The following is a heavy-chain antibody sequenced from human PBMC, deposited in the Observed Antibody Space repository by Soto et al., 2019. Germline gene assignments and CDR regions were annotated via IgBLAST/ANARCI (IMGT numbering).Heavy chain of an antibody. CDR1: GGTFSSYA. Sequence: ASVKVSCKASGGTFSSYAISWVRQAPGQGLEWMGGIIPIFGTANYAQKFRGRVTITADESTSTAYMELSSLRSEDTAVYYCARLLRFLAYNWFSPWGQGTLVTVSS. CDR3: ARLLRFLAYNWFSP. V-gene: IGHV1-69*13. CDR2: IIPIFGTA. D-gene: IGHD3-3*01. J-gene: IGHJ5*02.